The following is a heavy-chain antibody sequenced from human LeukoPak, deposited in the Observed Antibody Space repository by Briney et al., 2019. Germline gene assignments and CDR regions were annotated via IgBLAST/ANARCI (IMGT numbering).Heavy chain of an antibody. CDR3: ARDRGSSGWFDY. CDR1: GGSISSGSYY. CDR2: IYISGST. D-gene: IGHD6-19*01. V-gene: IGHV4-61*09. Sequence: SETLSLTCTVSGGSISSGSYYWSWIRQPAGKGLEWIGHIYISGSTNYNPSLKSRVTISIDTSKNQFSPKLTSVTAADTAVFYCARDRGSSGWFDYWGQGTLVTVSS. J-gene: IGHJ4*02.